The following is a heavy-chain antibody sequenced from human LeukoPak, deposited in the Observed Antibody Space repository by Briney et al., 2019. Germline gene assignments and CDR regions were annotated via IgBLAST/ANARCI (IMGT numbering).Heavy chain of an antibody. CDR3: ARGVGKNPNWFDP. CDR2: ISSSSSYI. V-gene: IGHV3-11*06. D-gene: IGHD1-26*01. J-gene: IGHJ5*02. Sequence: GGSLRLSCAASGFTFSDYYMSWIRQAPGKGLEWVSSISSSSSYIYYADSVKGRFTISRDNAKNSLYLQMNSLRAEDTAVYYCARGVGKNPNWFDPWGQGTLVTVSS. CDR1: GFTFSDYY.